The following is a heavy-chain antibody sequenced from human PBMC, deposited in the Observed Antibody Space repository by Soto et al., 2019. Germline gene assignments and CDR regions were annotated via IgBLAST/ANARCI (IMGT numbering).Heavy chain of an antibody. CDR3: AKGLYYYQTSGYPHY. CDR1: GFTFPDYT. CDR2: ISWNSGSI. J-gene: IGHJ4*02. D-gene: IGHD3-22*01. V-gene: IGHV3-9*01. Sequence: EVQLVESGGGLVQPGRSLRLSCAASGFTFPDYTMHWVGQAPGKGLEWVSGISWNSGSIDYADSVKGRFIISRDDAKNCLYLQMNSLRAEDTAFYYCAKGLYYYQTSGYPHYWGQGTLVTVSS.